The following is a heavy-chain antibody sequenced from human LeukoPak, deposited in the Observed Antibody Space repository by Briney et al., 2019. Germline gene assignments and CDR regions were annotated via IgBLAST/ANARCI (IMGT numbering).Heavy chain of an antibody. J-gene: IGHJ3*02. CDR3: AGFVGGAPLDSNPDHDAFDI. CDR1: GFTFSSYA. V-gene: IGHV3-30-3*01. D-gene: IGHD4-4*01. Sequence: GRSLRLSCAASGFTFSSYAMHWVRQAPGKGLEWVAVISYDGSNKYYADSVKGRFTISRDNSKNTLYLQMNSLRAEDTAVYYCAGFVGGAPLDSNPDHDAFDIWGQGTMVTVSS. CDR2: ISYDGSNK.